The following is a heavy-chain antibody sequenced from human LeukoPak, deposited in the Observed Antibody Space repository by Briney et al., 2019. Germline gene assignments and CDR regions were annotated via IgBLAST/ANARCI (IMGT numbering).Heavy chain of an antibody. Sequence: ASVKVSCKASGYTFTVYYLHWVRQAPGQGLEWMGWINPNSGGTNYSQKFDGRLTMTRDTSTSTAYLELTRLRYDDTAVYLCARDGGSAHHWGQGTLVTVSS. J-gene: IGHJ5*02. V-gene: IGHV1-2*02. CDR1: GYTFTVYY. CDR2: INPNSGGT. CDR3: ARDGGSAHH. D-gene: IGHD1-26*01.